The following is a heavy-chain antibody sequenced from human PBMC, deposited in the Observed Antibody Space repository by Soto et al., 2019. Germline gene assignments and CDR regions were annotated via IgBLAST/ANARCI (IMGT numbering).Heavy chain of an antibody. Sequence: QVQLVQSGAEVKKPGASVKVSCKASGYTFTSYYMHWVRQAPGQGLEWMGIINPSGGSTSYAQKFQGRVTMTRDTSTSTVYMELSSLRSEDTAVYYCAREGYDILTGYYNRYYYGMDVWGQGTTVTVSS. CDR3: AREGYDILTGYYNRYYYGMDV. CDR2: INPSGGST. CDR1: GYTFTSYY. V-gene: IGHV1-46*01. J-gene: IGHJ6*02. D-gene: IGHD3-9*01.